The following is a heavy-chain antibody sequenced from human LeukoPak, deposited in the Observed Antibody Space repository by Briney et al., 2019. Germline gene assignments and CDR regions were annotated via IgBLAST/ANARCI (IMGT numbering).Heavy chain of an antibody. CDR2: INPDGSDI. V-gene: IGHV5-51*01. CDR1: GYKFSSYW. D-gene: IGHD2-21*01. CDR3: ARVVVPVAISY. Sequence: GESLKISCKGSGYKFSSYWIGWVRQMSGKGLEWMGVINPDGSDIRYSPSFEGQVTISADKSTSTAYLQWNSLEASDTAMYYCARVVVPVAISYWGQGTPVTVFS. J-gene: IGHJ4*02.